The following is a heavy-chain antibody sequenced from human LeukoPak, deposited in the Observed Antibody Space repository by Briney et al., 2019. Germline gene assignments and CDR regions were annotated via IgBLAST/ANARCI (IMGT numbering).Heavy chain of an antibody. CDR3: ARASRDGYNQNFDH. Sequence: GESLKISCKGSGYSFTSYWIAWVRQMPGKGLEWMGIIYPGDSDTRYSPSFQGQVTISADTSTSTAYLQWSSLRASDTAMYYCARASRDGYNQNFDHWGQGTQVTVSS. D-gene: IGHD5-24*01. V-gene: IGHV5-51*01. J-gene: IGHJ4*02. CDR1: GYSFTSYW. CDR2: IYPGDSDT.